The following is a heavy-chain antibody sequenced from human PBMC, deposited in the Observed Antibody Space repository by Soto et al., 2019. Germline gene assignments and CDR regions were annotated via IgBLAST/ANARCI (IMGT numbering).Heavy chain of an antibody. CDR2: IYYSGST. V-gene: IGHV4-59*01. CDR1: GGSISSYY. J-gene: IGHJ6*03. CDR3: ARGDSDYYYYYMDV. Sequence: QVQLQESGPGLVKPSETLSLTCTVSGGSISSYYWSWIRQPPGKGLEWIGSIYYSGSTNYNPSLKSRVTISVDTSKNQFSLKLSSVTAADTAVYYCARGDSDYYYYYMDVWGKGTTVTVSS.